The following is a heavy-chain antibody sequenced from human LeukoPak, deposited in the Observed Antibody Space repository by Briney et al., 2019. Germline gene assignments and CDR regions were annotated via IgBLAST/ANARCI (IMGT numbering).Heavy chain of an antibody. Sequence: GESLRLSCAASGFTFTTYWMSWVRQAPGKGLEWVANIQQDGTEKYYADSVKGRFTISRDNAKNSLYLQMNSLRVEDTAVYYCARDVGGDYYYYYYMDVWGKGTTVTVSS. CDR3: ARDVGGDYYYYYYMDV. V-gene: IGHV3-7*01. CDR1: GFTFTTYW. CDR2: IQQDGTEK. J-gene: IGHJ6*03.